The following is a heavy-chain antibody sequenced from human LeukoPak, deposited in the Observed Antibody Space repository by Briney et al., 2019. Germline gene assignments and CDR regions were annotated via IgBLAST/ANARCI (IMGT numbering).Heavy chain of an antibody. Sequence: GRSLRLSCAASGFTFISFGMRWVRQAPGKGLEWVALISYDGSNKYYADSVKGRFTISRDNSKNTLYLQMNSLRAEDAAVYYCAKDWDPGYYDSSGSYPDYWGQGTLVTVSS. V-gene: IGHV3-30*18. CDR3: AKDWDPGYYDSSGSYPDY. J-gene: IGHJ4*02. CDR1: GFTFISFG. D-gene: IGHD3-22*01. CDR2: ISYDGSNK.